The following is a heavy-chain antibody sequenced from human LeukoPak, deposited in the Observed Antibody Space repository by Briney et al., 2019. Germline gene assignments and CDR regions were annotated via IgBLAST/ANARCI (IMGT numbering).Heavy chain of an antibody. Sequence: ASVKVSCKTSGYTFTSYGLSWVRQAPGQGLEWMGCIITYNGNTYYSQKLQGRVTMTTDTSTSTAYMELSSLRSEDTAVYYCARAAENWFDPWGQGTLVTVSS. D-gene: IGHD6-13*01. CDR2: IITYNGNT. CDR1: GYTFTSYG. CDR3: ARAAENWFDP. V-gene: IGHV1-18*01. J-gene: IGHJ5*02.